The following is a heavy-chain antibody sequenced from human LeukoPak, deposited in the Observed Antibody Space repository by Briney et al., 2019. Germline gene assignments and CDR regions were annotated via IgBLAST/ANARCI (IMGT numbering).Heavy chain of an antibody. CDR3: AREGGRDYGDYLSY. D-gene: IGHD4-17*01. J-gene: IGHJ4*02. CDR2: MYTCGST. Sequence: GSLRLSCAASGFTVSSIYMTWVRQAPGKGLEWVSVMYTCGSTYYADSVKGRFTISRDTSKNTLDLQMNSLRAEDTAVYYCAREGGRDYGDYLSYWGQGTLVTVSS. CDR1: GFTVSSIY. V-gene: IGHV3-66*01.